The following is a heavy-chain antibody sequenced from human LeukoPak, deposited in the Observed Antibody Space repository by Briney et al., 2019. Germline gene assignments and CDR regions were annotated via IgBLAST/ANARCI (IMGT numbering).Heavy chain of an antibody. D-gene: IGHD3-10*01. CDR2: MNPNSGNT. CDR3: ARGLLPPTYYYDSGSNWFDP. V-gene: IGHV1-8*02. J-gene: IGHJ5*02. Sequence: ASVKVSCKASGYTFTSYDINWVRQATGQGLEWMGWMNPNSGNTGYAQKFQGRVTMTRNTSISTAYMELSSLRSEDTAVYYCARGLLPPTYYYDSGSNWFDPWGQGTLVTVSS. CDR1: GYTFTSYD.